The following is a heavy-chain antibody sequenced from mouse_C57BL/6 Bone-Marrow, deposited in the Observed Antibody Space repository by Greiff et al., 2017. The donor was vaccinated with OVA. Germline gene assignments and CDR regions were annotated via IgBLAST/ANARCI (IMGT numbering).Heavy chain of an antibody. V-gene: IGHV5-17*01. CDR2: ISSGSSTI. J-gene: IGHJ3*01. CDR3: ARRDGDERGCWVAY. CDR1: GFTFSDYG. Sequence: EVKLVESGGGLVKPGGSLKLSCAASGFTFSDYGMHWVRQAPEKGLEWVAYISSGSSTIYYADTVKGRFTISRDNAKNTLFLQMTSLRSEDTAMCYCARRDGDERGCWVAYWGEEALVTVSA.